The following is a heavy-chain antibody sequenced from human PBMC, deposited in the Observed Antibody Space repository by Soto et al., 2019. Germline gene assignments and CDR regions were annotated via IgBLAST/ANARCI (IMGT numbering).Heavy chain of an antibody. Sequence: PTLVNPTQTLTLTCTFSGFSLRTSRVGVGWIRQPPGKALEWLALIYWDDDKRYSPSLKSRLTITKDTSKNRVVLTMTNMDPVDTATYYCAHSPRITMYDYWGQGTLVTVSS. J-gene: IGHJ4*01. D-gene: IGHD3-10*02. CDR1: GFSLRTSRVG. CDR3: AHSPRITMYDY. V-gene: IGHV2-5*02. CDR2: IYWDDDK.